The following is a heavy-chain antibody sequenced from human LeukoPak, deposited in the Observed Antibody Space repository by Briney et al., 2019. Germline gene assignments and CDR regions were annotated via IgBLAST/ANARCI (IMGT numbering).Heavy chain of an antibody. J-gene: IGHJ4*02. CDR2: IYYSGST. CDR3: ASWYYDSSGYRFDY. Sequence: SETLSPTCTVSGGSISSYYWSWIRQPPGKGLEWIGYIYYSGSTNYNPSLKSRVTMSVDTSKNQFSLRLSSVTAADTAVYYCASWYYDSSGYRFDYWGQGTLVTVSS. V-gene: IGHV4-59*12. D-gene: IGHD3-22*01. CDR1: GGSISSYY.